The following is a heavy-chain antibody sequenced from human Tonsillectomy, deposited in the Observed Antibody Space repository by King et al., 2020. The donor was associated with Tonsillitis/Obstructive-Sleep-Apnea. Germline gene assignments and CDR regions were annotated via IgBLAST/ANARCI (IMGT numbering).Heavy chain of an antibody. CDR3: AHSVWASGSYYSYFDY. CDR1: GFSLSTSGVG. CDR2: IYWDDDK. D-gene: IGHD3-10*01. Sequence: TLKESGPTLVKPTQTLTLTCTFSGFSLSTSGVGVGWIRQPPGQALEWLALIYWDDDKRYSPSLKSRLTITKDTSKNQVVLAMTNMDPVDTGTYYCAHSVWASGSYYSYFDYWGQGTLVTVSS. V-gene: IGHV2-5*02. J-gene: IGHJ4*02.